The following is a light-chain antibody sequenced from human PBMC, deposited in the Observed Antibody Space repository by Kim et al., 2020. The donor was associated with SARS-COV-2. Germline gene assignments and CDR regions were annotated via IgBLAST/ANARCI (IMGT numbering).Light chain of an antibody. Sequence: GQSLTVSCTGTSSDVGAYAYVSWYQKHPGKVPKLIIFDVSKRPSGISNRFSGYKSENTAALTISGLQAEDEADYYCASYTTSRTWVFGGGTKVTVL. J-gene: IGLJ3*02. CDR3: ASYTTSRTWV. CDR2: DVS. V-gene: IGLV2-14*03. CDR1: SSDVGAYAY.